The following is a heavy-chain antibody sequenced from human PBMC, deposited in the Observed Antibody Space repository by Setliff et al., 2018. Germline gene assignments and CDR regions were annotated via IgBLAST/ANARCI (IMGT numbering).Heavy chain of an antibody. CDR2: INHRGST. J-gene: IGHJ4*02. CDR3: ARAGVFLWFGELLPQYYFDY. D-gene: IGHD3-10*01. Sequence: SETLSLTCAAYGGTFSDYHWTWIRQSPEKGLEWIGEINHRGSTYYSPSLKSRVTISVDTSNNQFSLKLNSVTAADTAVYFCARAGVFLWFGELLPQYYFDYWGQGNLVTVSS. V-gene: IGHV4-34*01. CDR1: GGTFSDYH.